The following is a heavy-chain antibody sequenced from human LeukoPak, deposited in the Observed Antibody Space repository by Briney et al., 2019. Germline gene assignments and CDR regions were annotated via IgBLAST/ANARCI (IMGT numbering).Heavy chain of an antibody. CDR3: AELGITMIGGV. CDR1: GFTFSDYY. V-gene: IGHV3-11*04. CDR2: ISSSGSTI. D-gene: IGHD3-10*02. J-gene: IGHJ6*04. Sequence: GGSLRLCCAASGFTFSDYYMTWIRQAPGKGLEWVSYISSSGSTIYYADSLKGRFTISMDNAKNSLYLQMNSLRAEDTAVYYCAELGITMIGGVWGKGTTVTISS.